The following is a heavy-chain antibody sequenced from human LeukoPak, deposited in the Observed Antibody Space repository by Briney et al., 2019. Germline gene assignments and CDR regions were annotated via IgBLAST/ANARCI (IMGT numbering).Heavy chain of an antibody. CDR3: ARDLTIFGVDGNYYYGMDV. Sequence: MASETLSLTCTVSGGSISSYYWSWIRQPPGKGLEWIGYIYYSGSTNYNPSLKGRVTISVDTSKNQFSLKLSSVTAADTAVYYCARDLTIFGVDGNYYYGMDVWGQGTTVTVSS. V-gene: IGHV4-59*01. CDR2: IYYSGST. J-gene: IGHJ6*02. D-gene: IGHD3-3*01. CDR1: GGSISSYY.